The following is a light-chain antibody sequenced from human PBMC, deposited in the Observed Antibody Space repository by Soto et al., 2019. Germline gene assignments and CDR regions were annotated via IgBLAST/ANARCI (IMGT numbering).Light chain of an antibody. CDR2: KAS. V-gene: IGKV1-5*03. J-gene: IGKJ1*01. CDR3: QQYNSYSEA. Sequence: DIQMTQSPSTLSASVGDRVTITCRATQNLSVWLAWYQQKPGEAPKLQIYKASTLQSGVPSRFSGSGSGTEFTLTISSLQPDDFATYYCQQYNSYSEAFGQGTKVDIK. CDR1: QNLSVW.